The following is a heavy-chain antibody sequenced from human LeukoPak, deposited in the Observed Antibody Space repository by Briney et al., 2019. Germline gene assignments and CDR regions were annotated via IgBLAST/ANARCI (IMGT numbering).Heavy chain of an antibody. CDR3: TIVVVPAAIQPTDY. Sequence: ASVKVSCKASGYTFTGYYMHWVRQAPGQGLEWMGWINPNSGGTNYAQKFQGRVTMTRDTSISTAYMELSRLRSDDTAVYYCTIVVVPAAIQPTDYWGQGTLVTVSS. J-gene: IGHJ4*02. V-gene: IGHV1-2*02. CDR2: INPNSGGT. D-gene: IGHD2-2*02. CDR1: GYTFTGYY.